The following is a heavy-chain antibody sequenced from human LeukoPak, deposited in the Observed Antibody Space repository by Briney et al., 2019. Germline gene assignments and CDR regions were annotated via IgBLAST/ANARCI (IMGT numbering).Heavy chain of an antibody. D-gene: IGHD6-19*01. Sequence: GGSLRLSCAASGITFIKYSMTWVRQAPGKGLEWVSAITGSGTFTDYADSVKGRFTISRDNSRNTLDIEMNSLRPEDTAVYYCAKTSQYSSGWFDYWGQGTLVTVSS. J-gene: IGHJ4*02. CDR1: GITFIKYS. V-gene: IGHV3-23*01. CDR3: AKTSQYSSGWFDY. CDR2: ITGSGTFT.